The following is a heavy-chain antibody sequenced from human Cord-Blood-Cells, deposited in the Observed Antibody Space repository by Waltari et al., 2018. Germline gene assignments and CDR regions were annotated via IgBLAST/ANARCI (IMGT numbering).Heavy chain of an antibody. Sequence: QVQLQESGPGLVKPSETLSLTCTVSGGSISSYYWSWIRQPHGKGVEWIGYTYYSGRTDYNPSLKVRVTISVDTSKIQFSLKLISVTAADTAVYYCARHPTYYYGSGSPYYYYMDVWGKGTTVTVSS. CDR1: GGSISSYY. V-gene: IGHV4-59*08. CDR2: TYYSGRT. CDR3: ARHPTYYYGSGSPYYYYMDV. J-gene: IGHJ6*03. D-gene: IGHD3-10*01.